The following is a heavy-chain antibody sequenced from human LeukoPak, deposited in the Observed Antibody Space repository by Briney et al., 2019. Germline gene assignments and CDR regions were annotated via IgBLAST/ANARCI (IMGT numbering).Heavy chain of an antibody. CDR3: AGGLLKGQLHLGYSYYMDV. Sequence: SETLSLTCTVSGDSISSYYWSWIWQSPGKGLEWIGYIYYSESTYYNPSLKSRVTTSVDTSKNQFSLKLTSVTAADTAVYYCAGGLLKGQLHLGYSYYMDVWGKGTTITVSS. D-gene: IGHD2-2*01. V-gene: IGHV4-59*13. J-gene: IGHJ6*03. CDR1: GDSISSYY. CDR2: IYYSEST.